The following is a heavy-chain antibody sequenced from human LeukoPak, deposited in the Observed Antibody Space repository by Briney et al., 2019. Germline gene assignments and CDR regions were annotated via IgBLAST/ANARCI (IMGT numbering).Heavy chain of an antibody. J-gene: IGHJ4*02. V-gene: IGHV3-21*01. D-gene: IGHD3-22*01. CDR3: ASPYDSSAYYYL. CDR2: ISSSSSYI. CDR1: GFTFSSYS. Sequence: GGSLRLSCAASGFTFSSYSMNWVRQAPGKGLEWVSSISSSSSYIYYAGSLKGRFTISRDNATDSLYLQMNSLRAEDTAVYYCASPYDSSAYYYLWGQGTLVTVSS.